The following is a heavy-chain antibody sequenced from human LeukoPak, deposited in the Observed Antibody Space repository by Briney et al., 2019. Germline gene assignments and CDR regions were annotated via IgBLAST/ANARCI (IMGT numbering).Heavy chain of an antibody. CDR2: IISILGIA. CDR1: GGTFSSYT. J-gene: IGHJ3*02. CDR3: ASPRALYCSSTSCQTANGAFDI. V-gene: IGHV1-69*02. Sequence: PSVKVSCEASGGTFSSYTIRWVRQAPGQGREWMGRIISILGIANYAQKFQRRDRITAHKYTRTANVEMISLRSKDRAGYYCASPRALYCSSTSCQTANGAFDIWGQGTMVTVSS. D-gene: IGHD2-2*01.